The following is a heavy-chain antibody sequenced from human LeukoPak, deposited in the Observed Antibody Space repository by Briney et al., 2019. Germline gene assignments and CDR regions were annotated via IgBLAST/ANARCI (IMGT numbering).Heavy chain of an antibody. D-gene: IGHD3-22*01. CDR1: GFTFSSYS. V-gene: IGHV3-48*01. J-gene: IGHJ4*02. Sequence: GRSLRLSCAASGFTFSSYSMNWVRQAPGKGLEWVSYISSSSSTIYYADSVKGRFTISRDNAKNSLYLQMNSLRAEDTAVYYCARDKGEYYDSSGYYPLGYWGQGTLVTVSS. CDR2: ISSSSSTI. CDR3: ARDKGEYYDSSGYYPLGY.